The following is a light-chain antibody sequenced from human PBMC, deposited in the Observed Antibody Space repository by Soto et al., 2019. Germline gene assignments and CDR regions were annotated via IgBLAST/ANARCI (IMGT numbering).Light chain of an antibody. CDR2: DNN. J-gene: IGLJ2*01. Sequence: QSVLTQPPSVSAAPGQKVTISCSGSSSNIGKNYVSWYQRLPGTAPKLLIYDNNERSSGIPNRFSGSKSGTSATLGIAGLQTGDEADYYCGTWHTSLSAVVFGGGTKVTVL. V-gene: IGLV1-51*01. CDR1: SSNIGKNY. CDR3: GTWHTSLSAVV.